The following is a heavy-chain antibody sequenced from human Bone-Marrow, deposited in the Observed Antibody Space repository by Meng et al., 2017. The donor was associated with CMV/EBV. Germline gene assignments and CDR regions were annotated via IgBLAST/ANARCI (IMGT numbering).Heavy chain of an antibody. CDR1: GFTFSSYW. CDR2: INSDGSST. D-gene: IGHD2-2*01. V-gene: IGHV3-74*01. CDR3: ASDTRDCSSTSCPDAFDI. Sequence: GESLKISCAASGFTFSSYWMHWVRQAPGKGLVWVSRINSDGSSTSYADSVKGRFTISRDNAKNTLYLQMNSLRAEDTAVYYCASDTRDCSSTSCPDAFDIWGQGTMVTVSS. J-gene: IGHJ3*02.